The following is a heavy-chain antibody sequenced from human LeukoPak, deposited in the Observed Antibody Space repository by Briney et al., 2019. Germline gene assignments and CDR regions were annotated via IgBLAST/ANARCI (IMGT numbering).Heavy chain of an antibody. CDR3: ARISKVGATPGY. Sequence: SVKVSCKASGGTFSSYAISWVRQAPGQGLEWMGGIIPIFGTANYAQKFQGRVTITADESTSTAYMELSSLRSEDTAVYYCARISKVGATPGYWGQGTLVTVSS. J-gene: IGHJ4*02. CDR1: GGTFSSYA. V-gene: IGHV1-69*13. CDR2: IIPIFGTA. D-gene: IGHD1-26*01.